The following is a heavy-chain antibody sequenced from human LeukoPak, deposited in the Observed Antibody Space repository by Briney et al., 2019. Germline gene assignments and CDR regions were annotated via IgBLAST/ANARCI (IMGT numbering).Heavy chain of an antibody. CDR2: IYYSGST. Sequence: SDTLSLTCTVSGGSISSYYWSWIRQPPGKGLEWIGHIYYSGSTKYNHSLKSRVTISVDTSKNQFSLKLSSVSAADTAVYYCARVGSYYYVDYSGQGTLVTVSS. CDR3: ARVGSYYYVDY. CDR1: GGSISSYY. D-gene: IGHD1-26*01. V-gene: IGHV4-59*01. J-gene: IGHJ4*02.